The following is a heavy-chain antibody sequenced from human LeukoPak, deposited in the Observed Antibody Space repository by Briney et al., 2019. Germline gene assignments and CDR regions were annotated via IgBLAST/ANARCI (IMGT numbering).Heavy chain of an antibody. D-gene: IGHD5-12*01. CDR2: VYQSGTT. CDR1: GYSISTDYY. V-gene: IGHV4-38-2*01. Sequence: KTSETLSLTCVVSGYSISTDYYWVWIRQPPGKGLEWIGNVYQSGTTYSNPSLKSRVTMSVDTSKNQFSLKVNSVTAADTAVYYCERGETIVADRREGDGFDIWGQGTLVTVSS. CDR3: ERGETIVADRREGDGFDI. J-gene: IGHJ3*02.